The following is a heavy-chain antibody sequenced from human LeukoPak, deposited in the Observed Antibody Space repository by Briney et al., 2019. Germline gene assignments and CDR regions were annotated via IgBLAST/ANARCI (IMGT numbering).Heavy chain of an antibody. CDR3: VRGLPGDWSGGRCCSHGWFDP. D-gene: IGHD2-15*01. CDR1: GFTFSTYW. J-gene: IGHJ5*02. CDR2: INGDGSSI. Sequence: GGSLRLSCAASGFTFSTYWMHWVRQAPGKGLLWVSRINGDGSSIKYADSVKGRFTISRDNARHTLYLQMNSLRAEDTPVYYCVRGLPGDWSGGRCCSHGWFDPWGQGTLVTVSS. V-gene: IGHV3-74*03.